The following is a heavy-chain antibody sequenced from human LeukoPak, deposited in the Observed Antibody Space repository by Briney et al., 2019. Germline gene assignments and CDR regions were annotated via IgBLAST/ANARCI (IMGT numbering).Heavy chain of an antibody. CDR2: IYFSGIT. V-gene: IGHV4-59*01. D-gene: IGHD1-14*01. CDR1: DGSIRSYY. CDR3: ARHNPMDV. Sequence: SETLSLTCTVSDGSIRSYYWSWIRQPPGKGLEWIGYIYFSGITNYNPSLRSRVTISIDTSKNQFSLKLSSVTAADTAVYYCARHNPMDVWGQGTTVTVSS. J-gene: IGHJ6*02.